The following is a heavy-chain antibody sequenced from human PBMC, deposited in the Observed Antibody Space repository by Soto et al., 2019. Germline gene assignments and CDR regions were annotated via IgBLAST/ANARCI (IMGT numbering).Heavy chain of an antibody. CDR2: IYYSGST. V-gene: IGHV4-31*01. CDR1: GGSISSGGYY. J-gene: IGHJ4*02. Sequence: SETLSLTCTVSGGSISSGGYYWSWIRQHPGKGLEWIGYIYYSGSTYYNPSLKSQVTISVDTSKNQFSLKLSSVTAADTAVYYCARERSSSSWRPFDYWGQGTLVTVSS. CDR3: ARERSSSSWRPFDY. D-gene: IGHD6-13*01.